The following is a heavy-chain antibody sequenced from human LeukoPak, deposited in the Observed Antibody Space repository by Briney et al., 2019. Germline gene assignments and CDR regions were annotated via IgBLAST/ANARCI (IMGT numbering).Heavy chain of an antibody. D-gene: IGHD3-3*01. CDR3: ARHNYDFWRGYPHPLRNYYYMDV. CDR1: GGSISSSSYY. CDR2: IYYSGST. Sequence: NASETLSLTCTVSGGSISSSSYYWGWIRQPPGKGLEWIGSIYYSGSTYYNPSLKSRVTISVDTSKNQFSLKLSSVTAADTAVYYCARHNYDFWRGYPHPLRNYYYMDVWGKGTTVTVSS. J-gene: IGHJ6*03. V-gene: IGHV4-39*01.